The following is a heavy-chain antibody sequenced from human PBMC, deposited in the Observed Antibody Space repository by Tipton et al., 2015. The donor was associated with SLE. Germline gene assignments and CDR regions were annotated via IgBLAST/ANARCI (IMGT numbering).Heavy chain of an antibody. CDR2: IYTSGST. D-gene: IGHD1-26*01. CDR3: AAGTEVGIDY. J-gene: IGHJ4*02. V-gene: IGHV4-61*02. CDR1: GGSITSGTYY. Sequence: TLSLTCTVSGGSITSGTYYWNWIRQPAGKGLEWIGRIYTSGSTNYNPSLKSRITISLDTSKNQLSLKLISVTAADTAVYYCAAGTEVGIDYWGQGTLVTVSS.